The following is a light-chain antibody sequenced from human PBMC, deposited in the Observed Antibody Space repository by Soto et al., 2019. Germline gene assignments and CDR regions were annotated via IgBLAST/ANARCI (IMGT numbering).Light chain of an antibody. CDR3: GADTSSGTLVV. Sequence: QSALTQPASVSGSPGQSMTISCTGTSSGVGGYNDVSWYQQQPGKAPKRMIYDVSNRPSGVSNRSSGSKAGNTADLTSAGLQAEEESDYCCGADTSSGTLVVLGGGTNLTVL. V-gene: IGLV2-14*01. CDR2: DVS. CDR1: SSGVGGYND. J-gene: IGLJ2*01.